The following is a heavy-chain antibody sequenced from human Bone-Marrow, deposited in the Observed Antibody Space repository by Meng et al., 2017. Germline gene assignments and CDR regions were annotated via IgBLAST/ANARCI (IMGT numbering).Heavy chain of an antibody. CDR2: ISSSGSTI. CDR1: GFTFSDYY. V-gene: IGHV3-11*01. J-gene: IGHJ5*02. Sequence: GESLKISCAASGFTFSDYYMSWIRQAPGKGLEWVSYISSSGSTIYYADSVKGRFTISRDNAKNSLYLQMNSLRAEDTAVYYCARVKVGALRNNWFDPWGQGTRVTVSS. CDR3: ARVKVGALRNNWFDP. D-gene: IGHD1-26*01.